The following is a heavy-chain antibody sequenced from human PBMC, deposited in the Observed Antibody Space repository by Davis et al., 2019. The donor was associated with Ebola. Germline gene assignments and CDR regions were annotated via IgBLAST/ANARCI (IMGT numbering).Heavy chain of an antibody. CDR2: IWYDGSNK. J-gene: IGHJ4*02. D-gene: IGHD2-8*02. V-gene: IGHV3-33*03. Sequence: GGSLRLSCAASKFTFSSYGMHWVRQAPGKGLEWVAVIWYDGSNKYYADSVKGRFTISRDNAKNSLYLQMNSLRAEDTALYYCVRRCTGGGCYTAFDFWGRGTLVTVST. CDR1: KFTFSSYG. CDR3: VRRCTGGGCYTAFDF.